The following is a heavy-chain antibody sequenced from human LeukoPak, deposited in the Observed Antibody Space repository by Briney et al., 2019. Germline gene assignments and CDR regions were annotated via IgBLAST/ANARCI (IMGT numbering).Heavy chain of an antibody. V-gene: IGHV3-23*01. CDR3: TKGDGGWYPIDY. Sequence: PGASLRLSCAASGFTFKEYGMSWVRQAPGKGLEWVSTINENARNTHYADSVQGRFTISRDNSKNTLLLQMNSLRVDDMALYYCTKGDGGWYPIDYWGQGTLVIVSS. J-gene: IGHJ4*02. D-gene: IGHD6-19*01. CDR1: GFTFKEYG. CDR2: INENARNT.